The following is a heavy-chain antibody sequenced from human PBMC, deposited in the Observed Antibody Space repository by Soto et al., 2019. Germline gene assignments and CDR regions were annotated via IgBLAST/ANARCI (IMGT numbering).Heavy chain of an antibody. Sequence: ASVKVSCKASGYTFTSYGISWVRQAPGQGLEWMGWISAYNGNTNYAQKLQGRVTMTTDTSTSTAYMELRSLKSDDTAVYYCARWVAVAGRGYFDYWGQGTLVTVSS. J-gene: IGHJ4*02. CDR2: ISAYNGNT. CDR1: GYTFTSYG. CDR3: ARWVAVAGRGYFDY. D-gene: IGHD6-19*01. V-gene: IGHV1-18*04.